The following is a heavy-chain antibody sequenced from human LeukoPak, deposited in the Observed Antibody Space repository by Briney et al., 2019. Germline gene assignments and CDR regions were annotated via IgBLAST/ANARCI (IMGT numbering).Heavy chain of an antibody. CDR2: IKSKTDGGTT. D-gene: IGHD4-17*01. J-gene: IGHJ4*02. CDR1: GFTFSNAW. CDR3: TTDLLLSSVTTLDFDY. V-gene: IGHV3-15*01. Sequence: GGSLRLSCAASGFTFSNAWMSWVRQAPGKGLEWVGRIKSKTDGGTTDYAAPVKGRFTISRDDSKNTLYLRMNSLKTEDTAVYYCTTDLLLSSVTTLDFDYWGQGTLVTVSS.